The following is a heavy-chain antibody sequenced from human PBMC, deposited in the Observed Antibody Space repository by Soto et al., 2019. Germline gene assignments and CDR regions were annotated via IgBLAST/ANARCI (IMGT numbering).Heavy chain of an antibody. CDR3: ARVTIFGVVDV. Sequence: QVQLQESGPGLVKPSETLSLTCTVSGGSVSSGSYYWSWIRQPPGKGLEWIGYIYYSGSTNYNPSLKSRVTISVDTSKKQFSLKLSFVTAADTAVYYCARVTIFGVVDVWGQGPTVTVSS. J-gene: IGHJ6*02. D-gene: IGHD3-3*01. CDR2: IYYSGST. CDR1: GGSVSSGSYY. V-gene: IGHV4-61*01.